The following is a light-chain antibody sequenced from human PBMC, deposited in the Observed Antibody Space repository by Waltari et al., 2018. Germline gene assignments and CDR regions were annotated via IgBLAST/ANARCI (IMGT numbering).Light chain of an antibody. CDR2: DVN. CDR1: RRDVGAYNF. V-gene: IGLV2-14*03. Sequence: QSALTQPASVSGSPGQSIAISCAGTRRDVGAYNFVSWYQQHPGQAPKLMIYDVNERPSGVSDRFSGSKSGNTASLTISGLQAEDETDYYCSSFTTSGTYVFGTGTKVTVL. J-gene: IGLJ1*01. CDR3: SSFTTSGTYV.